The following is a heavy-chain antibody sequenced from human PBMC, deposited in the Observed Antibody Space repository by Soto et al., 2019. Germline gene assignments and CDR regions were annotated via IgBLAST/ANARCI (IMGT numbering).Heavy chain of an antibody. CDR1: GFTFSSYG. V-gene: IGHV3-33*01. D-gene: IGHD3-16*02. CDR2: IWYDGSNK. CDR3: ARDRDYVWGSYRYTGGVDY. J-gene: IGHJ4*02. Sequence: QVQLVESGGGVVQPGRSLRLSCAASGFTFSSYGMHWVRQAPGKGLEWVAVIWYDGSNKYYADSVKGRFTISRDNSKNTLYLQMNSLRAEDTAVYYCARDRDYVWGSYRYTGGVDYWGLGTLVTVSS.